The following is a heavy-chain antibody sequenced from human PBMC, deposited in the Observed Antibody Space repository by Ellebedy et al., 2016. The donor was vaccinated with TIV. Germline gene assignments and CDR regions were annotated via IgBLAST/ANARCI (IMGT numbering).Heavy chain of an antibody. Sequence: SETLSLTCTVSGSSISDYYWTWIRQPPGRGLEWIGFFYDTLGNSNYSPSLKSRVSISVDTSKSQISLRLKSVTAADTAVYYCARHAVVPTPGFEYWGPGALVTVSS. CDR1: GSSISDYY. CDR2: FYDTLGNS. V-gene: IGHV4-59*08. D-gene: IGHD2-15*01. J-gene: IGHJ4*02. CDR3: ARHAVVPTPGFEY.